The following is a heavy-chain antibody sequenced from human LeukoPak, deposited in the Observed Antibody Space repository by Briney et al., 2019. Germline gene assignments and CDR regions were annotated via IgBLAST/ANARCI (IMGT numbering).Heavy chain of an antibody. Sequence: PGGSLRLSCAASGFVFSNYAMNWVRQAPGKGLEWVSGISHSGGTTYYADSVKGRFTISRDNAKNSLYLQMNSLRAEDTAVYYCARDLGKGSSWPWGQGTLVTVSS. CDR1: GFVFSNYA. J-gene: IGHJ5*02. D-gene: IGHD6-13*01. CDR2: ISHSGGTT. CDR3: ARDLGKGSSWP. V-gene: IGHV3-23*01.